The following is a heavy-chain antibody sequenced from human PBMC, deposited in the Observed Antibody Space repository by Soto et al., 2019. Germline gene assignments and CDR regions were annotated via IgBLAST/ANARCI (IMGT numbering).Heavy chain of an antibody. CDR2: TYYRSKWYN. Sequence: LSLTYAISGDSVSITSVAWNWIRQSPSRGLEWLGRTYYRSKWYNDYAVSVKSRITINPDTSKNQFSLQLNSVTPEDTAVYYCARESPRVLRGRNWFDPWGQGTLVTVS. CDR3: ARESPRVLRGRNWFDP. J-gene: IGHJ5*02. CDR1: GDSVSITSVA. V-gene: IGHV6-1*01.